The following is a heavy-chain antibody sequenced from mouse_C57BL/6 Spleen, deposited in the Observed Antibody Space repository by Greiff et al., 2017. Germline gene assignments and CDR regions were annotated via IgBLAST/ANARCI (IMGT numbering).Heavy chain of an antibody. D-gene: IGHD1-1*01. CDR1: GFTFSSYG. CDR3: ARLTTVVAWDY. CDR2: ISSGGSYT. Sequence: EVNLVESGGDLVKPGGSLKLSCAASGFTFSSYGMSWVRQTPDKRLEWVATISSGGSYTYYPDSVKGRFTISRDNAKNTLYLQMSSLKSEDTAMYYCARLTTVVAWDYWGQGTTLTVSS. J-gene: IGHJ2*01. V-gene: IGHV5-6*01.